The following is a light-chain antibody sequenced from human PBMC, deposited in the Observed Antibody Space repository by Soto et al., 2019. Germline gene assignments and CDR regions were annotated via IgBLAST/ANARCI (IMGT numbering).Light chain of an antibody. CDR2: DVS. CDR3: SSYTSSSTYVV. J-gene: IGLJ2*01. V-gene: IGLV2-14*01. CDR1: SDNVGGYNY. Sequence: QCVLTQPASVSGSPGQSITISCTGTSDNVGGYNYVSWYQQHPGKAPKLMIYDVSNRPSGVSNRFSGSKSGNTASLTISGLQAEDEADYYCSSYTSSSTYVVFGGGTKLTAL.